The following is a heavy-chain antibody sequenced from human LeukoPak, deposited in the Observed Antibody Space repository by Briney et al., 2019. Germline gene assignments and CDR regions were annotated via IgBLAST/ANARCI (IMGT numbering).Heavy chain of an antibody. V-gene: IGHV1-8*01. Sequence: ASVKVSCKTSGYTFSSYEINWVRQATGPGLEWMGWMNPNSGNTGYAQKFQGRVTMTRNTSISTVYMELSSLRSEDTAVYYCARAHTYYDILTGYYEFDYWGQGTLVSVSS. D-gene: IGHD3-9*01. CDR1: GYTFSSYE. J-gene: IGHJ4*02. CDR2: MNPNSGNT. CDR3: ARAHTYYDILTGYYEFDY.